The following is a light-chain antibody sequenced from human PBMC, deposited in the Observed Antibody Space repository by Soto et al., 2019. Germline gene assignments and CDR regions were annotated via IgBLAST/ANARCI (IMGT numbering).Light chain of an antibody. CDR2: KAS. Sequence: DIQMTQSPPTLSASVGDRVTITCRASQSISSWLAWYQQKPGKAPRLLIYKASNLESGVPSRFSGSGSGTEFTLTISSLQPDDSATYYCQQYNDNWTFGQGTKVDIK. CDR1: QSISSW. CDR3: QQYNDNWT. V-gene: IGKV1-5*03. J-gene: IGKJ1*01.